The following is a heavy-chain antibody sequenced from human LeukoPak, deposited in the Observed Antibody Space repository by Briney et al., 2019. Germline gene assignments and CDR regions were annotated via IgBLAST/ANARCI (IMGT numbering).Heavy chain of an antibody. CDR3: ARALEYCSSTSCYGGVTNWFDP. Sequence: PSETLSLTCTVSGGSISSYYWSWIRQPAGRGLEWIGRIYTSGSTNYNPSLKSRVPMSVDTSKNQFSLKLSSVTAADTAVYYCARALEYCSSTSCYGGVTNWFDPWGQGTLVTVSS. CDR2: IYTSGST. V-gene: IGHV4-4*07. CDR1: GGSISSYY. D-gene: IGHD2-2*01. J-gene: IGHJ5*02.